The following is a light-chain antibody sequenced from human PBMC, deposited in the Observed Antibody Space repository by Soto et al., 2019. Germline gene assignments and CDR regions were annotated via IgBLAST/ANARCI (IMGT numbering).Light chain of an antibody. CDR3: TQPTNRPSP. CDR1: QSVSSY. Sequence: IGLTQSPATLSLSPGERATLSCRASQSVSSYLAWYQQKPGQAPRLLIYDASNRATGIPARFSGSGSGTDFTLTISSLEPEDFAVYYCTQPTNRPSPFAQGTKVAI. V-gene: IGKV3-11*01. CDR2: DAS. J-gene: IGKJ1*01.